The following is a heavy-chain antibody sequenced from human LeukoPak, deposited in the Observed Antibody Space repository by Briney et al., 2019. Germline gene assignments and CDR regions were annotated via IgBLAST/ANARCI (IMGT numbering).Heavy chain of an antibody. V-gene: IGHV4-38-2*02. CDR2: IYHSGST. Sequence: SETLSHTCTVSGYSISSGYYWGWIRQPPGKGLEWIGSIYHSGSTYYNPSLKSRVTISVDTSKNQFSLKLSSVTAADTAVYYCASGVLLWSLDVWGQGTTVTVSS. D-gene: IGHD3-10*01. J-gene: IGHJ6*02. CDR1: GYSISSGYY. CDR3: ASGVLLWSLDV.